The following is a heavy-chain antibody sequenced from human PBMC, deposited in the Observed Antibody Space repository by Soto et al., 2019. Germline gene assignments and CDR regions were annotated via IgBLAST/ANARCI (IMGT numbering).Heavy chain of an antibody. CDR2: TYYRSNWRH. Sequence: PSQTLSLTCAVSGDSVSSDTAAWNWIRASRWRGLEWLGRTYYRSNWRHDYAVSVKSRITVNPDTSRNHFSLQLNSLTPDDTAVYYCERGVAASGFDFWGQGTLVTVSS. J-gene: IGHJ4*02. V-gene: IGHV6-1*01. CDR3: ERGVAASGFDF. CDR1: GDSVSSDTAA. D-gene: IGHD2-15*01.